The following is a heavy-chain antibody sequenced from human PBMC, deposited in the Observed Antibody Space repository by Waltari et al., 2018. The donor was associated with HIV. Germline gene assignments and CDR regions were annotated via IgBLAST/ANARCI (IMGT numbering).Heavy chain of an antibody. V-gene: IGHV3-74*01. CDR1: GFTFSSYW. CDR3: AKGGTSGYTFGFGR. Sequence: EVQLVESGGGLVQPGGSLRLSCAASGFTFSSYWMYWVRQAPGKGLGWVSSMNSDGSNTSHADSVKGRFTISRDNARNTLYLQMNSLGAEDTAMYYCAKGGTSGYTFGFGRWGQGTLVTVSS. CDR2: MNSDGSNT. J-gene: IGHJ1*01. D-gene: IGHD5-18*01.